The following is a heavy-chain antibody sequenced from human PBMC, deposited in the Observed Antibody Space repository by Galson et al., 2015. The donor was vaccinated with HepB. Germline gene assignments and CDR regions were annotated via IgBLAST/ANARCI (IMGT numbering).Heavy chain of an antibody. V-gene: IGHV3-11*01. CDR3: ARDHASYYDSSGYYYGGY. D-gene: IGHD3-22*01. Sequence: SLRLSCAASGFTFSDYYMNWIRQAPGKGLEWVSYISSSGSTIYYADSVKGRFTISRDNAKNSLYLQMNSLRAEDTAVYYCARDHASYYDSSGYYYGGYWGQGTLVTVSS. CDR2: ISSSGSTI. CDR1: GFTFSDYY. J-gene: IGHJ4*02.